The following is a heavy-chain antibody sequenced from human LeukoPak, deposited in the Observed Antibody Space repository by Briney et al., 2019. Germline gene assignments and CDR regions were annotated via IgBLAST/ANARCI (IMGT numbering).Heavy chain of an antibody. CDR3: ARDSADGYNPLDR. CDR1: GFIFSSYG. V-gene: IGHV3-23*01. Sequence: GRSLRLSCAASGFIFSSYGMHWVRQAPGRGLEWVSTIRGTGATTYYATSVKGRFTISRDTSKKTLYLEMKSLRAEDTAVYYCARDSADGYNPLDRWGQGTLVTVSS. J-gene: IGHJ4*02. D-gene: IGHD5-24*01. CDR2: IRGTGATT.